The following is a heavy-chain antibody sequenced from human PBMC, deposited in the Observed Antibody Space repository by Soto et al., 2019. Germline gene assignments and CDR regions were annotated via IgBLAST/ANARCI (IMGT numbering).Heavy chain of an antibody. D-gene: IGHD3-10*01. V-gene: IGHV4-59*01. CDR1: GGSISSYY. Sequence: SETLSLTCTVSGGSISSYYWSWIRQPPGKGLEWIGYIYYSGSTNYNPSLKSRVTISVDTSKNQFSLKLSSVTATDTAVYYCARYYGSGRPYYYSGMGVWGQGTTVTVSS. CDR3: ARYYGSGRPYYYSGMGV. J-gene: IGHJ6*02. CDR2: IYYSGST.